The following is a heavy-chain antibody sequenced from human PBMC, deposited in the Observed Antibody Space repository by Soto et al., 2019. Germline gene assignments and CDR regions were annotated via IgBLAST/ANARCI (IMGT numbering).Heavy chain of an antibody. CDR1: GYTFTSYA. CDR3: ARDSEDIVVVPAAYIFDY. D-gene: IGHD2-2*01. V-gene: IGHV1-3*01. J-gene: IGHJ4*02. Sequence: ASVKVSCKASGYTFTSYAMHWVRQAPGQRLEWMGWINAGNGNTKYSQKFQGRVTITRDTSASIAYMELSSLSSEDTAVYYCARDSEDIVVVPAAYIFDYWGQGTLVTVSS. CDR2: INAGNGNT.